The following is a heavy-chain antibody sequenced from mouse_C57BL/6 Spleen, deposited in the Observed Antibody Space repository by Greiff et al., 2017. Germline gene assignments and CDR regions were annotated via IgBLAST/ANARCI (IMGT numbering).Heavy chain of an antibody. V-gene: IGHV14-4*01. Sequence: EVKLMESGAELVRPGASVKLSCTASGFNIKDDYMHWVKQRPEQGLEWIGWIDPENGDTEYASKFQGKATITADTSSNTAYLQLSSLTSEDTAVYYCTTDDYDEEGFDYWGQGTTLTVSS. J-gene: IGHJ2*01. D-gene: IGHD2-4*01. CDR1: GFNIKDDY. CDR3: TTDDYDEEGFDY. CDR2: IDPENGDT.